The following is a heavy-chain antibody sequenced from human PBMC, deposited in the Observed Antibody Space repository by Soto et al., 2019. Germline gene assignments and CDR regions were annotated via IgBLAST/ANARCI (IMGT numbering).Heavy chain of an antibody. J-gene: IGHJ6*02. Sequence: EVQLVESGGGVVQPGGSLRLSCAASGFTFSSYSMNWVRQAPGKGLEWVSYISSSNSNIYYAYSVKGRFTISRDNAKNSLHLQMNSLRDEDTAVYYCARVVAVAGHYYYGMDVWGQGTTVTVSS. CDR2: ISSSNSNI. D-gene: IGHD6-19*01. CDR3: ARVVAVAGHYYYGMDV. V-gene: IGHV3-48*02. CDR1: GFTFSSYS.